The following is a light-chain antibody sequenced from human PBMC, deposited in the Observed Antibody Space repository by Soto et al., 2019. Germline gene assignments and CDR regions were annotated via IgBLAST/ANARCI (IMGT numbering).Light chain of an antibody. Sequence: DIQMTQSPSSLSASVGDRVTITCRASQSIRSYLNWYQQKPGKAPKLLIYAASSLQSEVPSRFRGSGSWTDFTLTTSSLQPEDFATYYCQQSYSTPPWTFGRGTKVEIK. CDR3: QQSYSTPPWT. V-gene: IGKV1-39*01. CDR1: QSIRSY. CDR2: AAS. J-gene: IGKJ1*01.